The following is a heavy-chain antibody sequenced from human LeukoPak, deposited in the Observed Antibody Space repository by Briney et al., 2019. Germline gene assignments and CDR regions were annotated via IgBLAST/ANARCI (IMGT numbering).Heavy chain of an antibody. J-gene: IGHJ4*02. V-gene: IGHV4-59*01. Sequence: PSETLSLTCSVSGASTIAYYWSWIRQPPGKGLEWIGYIYDSGTTNYNPSLRSRVTMSVDTSKNQLSLRLSSVTAADTAVYYCARDRAHYDSTGYGFYLDYWGQGTLVAVSS. CDR3: ARDRAHYDSTGYGFYLDY. D-gene: IGHD3-22*01. CDR2: IYDSGTT. CDR1: GASTIAYY.